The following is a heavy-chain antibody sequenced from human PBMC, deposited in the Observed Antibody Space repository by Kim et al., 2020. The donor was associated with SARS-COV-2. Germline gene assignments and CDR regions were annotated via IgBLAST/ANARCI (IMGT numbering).Heavy chain of an antibody. Sequence: GGSLRLSCAASGFTFSNYWMHWVRQAPGKAPVWVSHINTYGSSTHYADSVKGRFTMSRDNAKNTLYPQMDSLRAEDTAIYYCSRAPRQGGSYNLFDSWG. D-gene: IGHD1-26*01. CDR2: INTYGSST. V-gene: IGHV3-74*01. CDR1: GFTFSNYW. J-gene: IGHJ4*01. CDR3: SRAPRQGGSYNLFDS.